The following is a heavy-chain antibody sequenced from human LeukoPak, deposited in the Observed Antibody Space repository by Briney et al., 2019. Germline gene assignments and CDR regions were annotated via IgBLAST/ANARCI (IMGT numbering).Heavy chain of an antibody. D-gene: IGHD1-26*01. Sequence: GGSLRLSCAASGFTFSSYAMSWVRQAPGRGLEWVSFISSSSNTIYYADSVKGRFTISRGSAKNSLFLQMNSLRAEDTAVYYCARGGGSYSNWFDPWGQGTLVTVSS. J-gene: IGHJ5*02. CDR3: ARGGGSYSNWFDP. CDR2: ISSSSNTI. V-gene: IGHV3-48*01. CDR1: GFTFSSYA.